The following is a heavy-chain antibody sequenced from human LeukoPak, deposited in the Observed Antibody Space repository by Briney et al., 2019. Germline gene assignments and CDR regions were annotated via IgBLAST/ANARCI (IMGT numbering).Heavy chain of an antibody. CDR3: GRDLPTVTSIDY. CDR1: GFTFSHYY. J-gene: IGHJ4*02. V-gene: IGHV3-21*06. D-gene: IGHD4-17*01. CDR2: IIGSRGYI. Sequence: PGGALGLSWAASGFTFSHYYMTWVRQAPGKGLELVSSIIGSRGYIFYADSVEARFTISRDNAKNSLYLQMNSLRGEDTAVYYCGRDLPTVTSIDYWGQGTLVTVSS.